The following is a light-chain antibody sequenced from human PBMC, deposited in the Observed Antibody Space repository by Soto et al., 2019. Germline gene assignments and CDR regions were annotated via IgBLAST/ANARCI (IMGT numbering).Light chain of an antibody. J-gene: IGLJ2*01. V-gene: IGLV2-11*01. Sequence: QSALTQPRSVSGSPGQSVTISCTGTSSDIGAYDYVSWFQQLPDKAPKIMIYDVSERASGVPDRFSGSKSGNTASLTISGLQAEDEGDYYCCSYAGRYIWIFGGGTKLTVL. CDR2: DVS. CDR3: CSYAGRYIWI. CDR1: SSDIGAYDY.